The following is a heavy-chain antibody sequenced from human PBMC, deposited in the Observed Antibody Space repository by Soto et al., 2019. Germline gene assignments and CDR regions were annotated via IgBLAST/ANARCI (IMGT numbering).Heavy chain of an antibody. D-gene: IGHD6-19*01. V-gene: IGHV4-34*01. CDR1: GGSFSGHY. J-gene: IGHJ4*02. CDR2: INHSGST. Sequence: PSETLSLTCAVYGGSFSGHYWSWIRQPPGKGLEWIGEINHSGSTNYNPSLKSRVTISVDTSKNQFSLKLSSVTAADTAVYYCARAGIAVAGTFDYWGQGTLVTVSS. CDR3: ARAGIAVAGTFDY.